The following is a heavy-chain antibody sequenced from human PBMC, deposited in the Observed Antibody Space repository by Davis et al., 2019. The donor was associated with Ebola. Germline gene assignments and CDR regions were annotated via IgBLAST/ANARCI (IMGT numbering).Heavy chain of an antibody. CDR2: VSHSERER. J-gene: IGHJ4*02. CDR3: ARAGFDEVLDY. D-gene: IGHD3-3*01. Sequence: GESLKISCVASGFTFTSYAMSWVRQAPGKGLEWVAVVSHSERERFYADSVKGRFTISRDNSENTLYLQMNSLTADDTSVYYCARAGFDEVLDYWGQGTPVTVSS. V-gene: IGHV3-30*04. CDR1: GFTFTSYA.